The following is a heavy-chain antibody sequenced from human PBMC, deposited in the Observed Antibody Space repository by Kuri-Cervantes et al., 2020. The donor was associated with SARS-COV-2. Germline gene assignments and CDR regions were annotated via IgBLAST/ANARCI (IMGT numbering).Heavy chain of an antibody. J-gene: IGHJ2*01. CDR1: GFTFSSSE. CDR3: ARDGLDGDYGEAIKYWYFDL. V-gene: IGHV3-48*03. CDR2: ISSSGSTI. Sequence: GGSLRLSCAASGFTFSSSEMNWVRQAPGKGLEWVSYISSSGSTIYYADSVKGRFTISRDNAKNLLYLQMNSLRAEDTAVYYCARDGLDGDYGEAIKYWYFDLWGRGTLVTVSS. D-gene: IGHD4-17*01.